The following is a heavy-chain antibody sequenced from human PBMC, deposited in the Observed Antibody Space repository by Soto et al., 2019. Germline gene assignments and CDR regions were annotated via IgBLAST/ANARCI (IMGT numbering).Heavy chain of an antibody. V-gene: IGHV3-23*01. CDR2: ISGSGGST. D-gene: IGHD2-15*01. CDR1: GFTFSIYA. Sequence: PGGSLRLSCAASGFTFSIYAMSWVRQAPGKGLEWVSAISGSGGSTYYADSVRGRFTISRDNSKNTLYLQMNSLRAEDTAVYYCARGAPSCSCPDYWGQGTLVTVSS. CDR3: ARGAPSCSCPDY. J-gene: IGHJ4*02.